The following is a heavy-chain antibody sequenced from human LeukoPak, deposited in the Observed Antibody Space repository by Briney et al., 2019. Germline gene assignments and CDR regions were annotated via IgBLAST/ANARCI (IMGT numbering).Heavy chain of an antibody. CDR3: ARVLYGDSPTDYYYYYMDV. J-gene: IGHJ6*03. D-gene: IGHD4-17*01. CDR2: IYHSGST. CDR1: GGSISSGGYY. Sequence: SETLSLTCTVSGGSISSGGYYWSWIRQPPGKGLEWIGYIYHSGSTYYNPSLKSRVTISVDRSKNQFSLKLSSVTAADTAVYYCARVLYGDSPTDYYYYYMDVWGKGTTVTVSS. V-gene: IGHV4-30-2*01.